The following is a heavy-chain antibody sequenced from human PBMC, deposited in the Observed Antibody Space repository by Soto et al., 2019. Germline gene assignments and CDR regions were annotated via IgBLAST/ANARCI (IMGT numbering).Heavy chain of an antibody. CDR1: RFPLSDYY. CDR3: ARDGQQLPLEAFDI. Sequence: GGSLRLSCAASRFPLSDYYMSWIRPAPGKGLEWVSYISSSNSYTNYADSVKGRFTISRDNAKNSLYLQMNSLRAEDTAVYYCARDGQQLPLEAFDIWGQGTMVTFSS. D-gene: IGHD6-13*01. CDR2: ISSSNSYT. V-gene: IGHV3-11*06. J-gene: IGHJ3*02.